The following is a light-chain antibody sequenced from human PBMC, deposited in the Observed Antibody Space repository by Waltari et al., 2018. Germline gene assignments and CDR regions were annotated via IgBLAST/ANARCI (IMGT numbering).Light chain of an antibody. V-gene: IGKV3-11*01. CDR3: QQRSNWLALT. J-gene: IGKJ4*01. CDR2: DAS. Sequence: EIVLTQSPATRSLSPGERATLSCRASQIVSSYLAWYQQKPGQAPRLLIYDASNRATGIPARFSGSGSGTDFTLTISSLEPEDFAVYYCQQRSNWLALTFGGGTKVEIK. CDR1: QIVSSY.